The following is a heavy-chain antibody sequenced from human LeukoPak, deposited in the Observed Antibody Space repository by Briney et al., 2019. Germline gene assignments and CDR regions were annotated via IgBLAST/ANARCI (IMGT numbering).Heavy chain of an antibody. D-gene: IGHD1-14*01. CDR3: ATETEPGRPPYYFDY. J-gene: IGHJ4*02. Sequence: ASVKVSCKASGYTFTSYGINWVRQAPGQGLEWMGWISPYNGHTNYTQKLQGRVTMTEDTSTDTAYMELSSLRSEDTAVYYCATETEPGRPPYYFDYWGQGTLVTVSS. CDR1: GYTFTSYG. V-gene: IGHV1-18*01. CDR2: ISPYNGHT.